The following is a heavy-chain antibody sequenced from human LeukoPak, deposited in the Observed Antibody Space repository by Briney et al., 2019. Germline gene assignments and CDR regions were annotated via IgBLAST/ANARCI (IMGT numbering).Heavy chain of an antibody. CDR2: INPTGGST. D-gene: IGHD2-2*02. V-gene: IGHV1-46*01. CDR1: GYIFTSYY. J-gene: IGHJ6*03. Sequence: GASVKVSCKASGYIFTSYYIHWVRQAPGEGLEWMGIINPTGGSTSYAQKFQGRVTMTRDMSTSTVYMGLSSLRSEDTAVYYCARVAAEVVGVPGAIGFGWLRRDYYYMDVWGKGATVTVSS. CDR3: ARVAAEVVGVPGAIGFGWLRRDYYYMDV.